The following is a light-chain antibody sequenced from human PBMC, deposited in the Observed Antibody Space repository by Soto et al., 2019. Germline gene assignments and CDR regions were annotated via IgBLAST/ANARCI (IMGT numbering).Light chain of an antibody. Sequence: DIVMTQSPVTLSVSPGDRATLSCRASQSVGHNLAWFQQKPGQAPRLLIYGASAGATGIPDRFSGSDFGTEFTPTISRVQSEDLAVYYCQQYNKWPRTCGQRTKVEMK. J-gene: IGKJ1*01. CDR1: QSVGHN. V-gene: IGKV3-15*01. CDR3: QQYNKWPRT. CDR2: GAS.